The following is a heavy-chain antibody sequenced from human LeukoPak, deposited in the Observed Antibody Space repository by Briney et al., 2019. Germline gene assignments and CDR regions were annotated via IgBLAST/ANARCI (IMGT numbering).Heavy chain of an antibody. J-gene: IGHJ3*01. CDR3: ARCTASCYANAFDV. V-gene: IGHV3-23*01. D-gene: IGHD2-2*01. Sequence: GGSLRLSCAASGFTFSSYAMSWVRQAPGKGLEWVSAISGSGDNTYYADSVKGRFTIPRDNSKNTLYLQMNSLRPEDTAVYYCARCTASCYANAFDVWGQGTLLTVSS. CDR1: GFTFSSYA. CDR2: ISGSGDNT.